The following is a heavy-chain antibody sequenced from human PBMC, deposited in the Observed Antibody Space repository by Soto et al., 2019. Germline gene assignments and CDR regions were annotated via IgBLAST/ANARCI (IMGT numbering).Heavy chain of an antibody. D-gene: IGHD2-21*01. J-gene: IGHJ4*02. CDR2: IYDSGST. CDR3: TRGGDAYKNGH. Sequence: PSETLSLTCAVSGGSINSGGYAWTWIRQPPGKGLEWVGFIYDSGSTHYNPSLKGRVTISADRSKNQFSLKLTSVNAADTAVYYCTRGGDAYKNGHWGQGTLVTVS. V-gene: IGHV4-30-2*02. CDR1: GGSINSGGYA.